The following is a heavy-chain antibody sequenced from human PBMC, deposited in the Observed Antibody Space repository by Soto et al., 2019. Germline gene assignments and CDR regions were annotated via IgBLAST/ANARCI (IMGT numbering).Heavy chain of an antibody. V-gene: IGHV1-18*01. CDR3: ARESVGTPSVQH. CDR2: ISAYNGNT. Sequence: ASVNVSCKASGYTFTSYGLRWVRPAPGQVLEWMGWISAYNGNTNYAQKLQGRVTMTTDTSTSTAYMELRSLRSDDTAVYYCARESVGTPSVQHGGQGTLVTVSS. J-gene: IGHJ1*01. CDR1: GYTFTSYG.